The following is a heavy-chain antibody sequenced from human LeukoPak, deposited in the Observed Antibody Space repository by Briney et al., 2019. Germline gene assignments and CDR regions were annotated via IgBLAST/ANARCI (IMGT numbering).Heavy chain of an antibody. J-gene: IGHJ4*02. CDR3: AVRGYSGYDFGINYDY. CDR2: INHSGST. V-gene: IGHV4-34*01. CDR1: GVSFSNYY. D-gene: IGHD5-12*01. Sequence: SETLSLTCAVYGVSFSNYYWSWIRQPPGKGLEWIGEINHSGSTNYNPSLKSRVTISVDTSKNQFSLKLSSVTAADTAVYYCAVRGYSGYDFGINYDYWGQGTLVTVSS.